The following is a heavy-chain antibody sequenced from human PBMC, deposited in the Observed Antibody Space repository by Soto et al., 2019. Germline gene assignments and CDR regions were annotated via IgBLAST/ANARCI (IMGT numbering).Heavy chain of an antibody. J-gene: IGHJ6*04. Sequence: GGSLRLSCAASGFTFSSYSMNWVRQAPGKGLEWVSSISSSSSYIYYADSVKGRFTISRDNAKNSLYLQMNSPRAEDTAVYYCATLLRFLEWSPDVWGKGTTVTVSS. V-gene: IGHV3-21*01. CDR1: GFTFSSYS. CDR3: ATLLRFLEWSPDV. CDR2: ISSSSSYI. D-gene: IGHD3-3*01.